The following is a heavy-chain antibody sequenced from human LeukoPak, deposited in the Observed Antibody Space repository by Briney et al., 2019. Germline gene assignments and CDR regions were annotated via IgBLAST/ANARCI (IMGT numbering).Heavy chain of an antibody. CDR3: ARGSRGRGSYYYYYYMDV. CDR1: GYTFTGCY. D-gene: IGHD3-10*01. CDR2: INPNSGGT. Sequence: ASVKVSCKASGYTFTGCYMHWVRQAPGQGLEWMGWINPNSGGTNYAQKFQGRVTMTRDTSISTAYMELSRLRSDDTAVYYCARGSRGRGSYYYYYYMDVWGKGTTVTVSS. J-gene: IGHJ6*03. V-gene: IGHV1-2*02.